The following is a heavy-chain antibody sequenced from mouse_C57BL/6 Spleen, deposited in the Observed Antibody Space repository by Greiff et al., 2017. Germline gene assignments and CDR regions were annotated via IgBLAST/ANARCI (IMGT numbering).Heavy chain of an antibody. V-gene: IGHV1-64*01. J-gene: IGHJ3*01. D-gene: IGHD2-4*01. CDR3: ARRDYDDWFAY. CDR1: GYTFTSYW. CDR2: IHPNSGST. Sequence: QVQLQQPGAELVKPGASVKLSCKASGYTFTSYWMHWVKQRPGQGLEWIGMIHPNSGSTNYNEKFKSKATLTVDKSSTTAYMQLSSLTSEDSAVYYGARRDYDDWFAYWGQGTLVTVSA.